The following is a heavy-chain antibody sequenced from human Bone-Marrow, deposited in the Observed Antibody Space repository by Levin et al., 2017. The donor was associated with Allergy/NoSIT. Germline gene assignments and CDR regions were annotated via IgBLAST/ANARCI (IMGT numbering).Heavy chain of an antibody. CDR3: AFYGQQPTNWFDP. CDR1: GGSFSGYY. J-gene: IGHJ5*02. V-gene: IGHV4-34*01. D-gene: IGHD2/OR15-2a*01. Sequence: PSETLSLTCAVYGGSFSGYYWSWIRQPPGKGLEWIGEINHSGSTNYNPSLKSRVTISVDTSKNQFSLKLSSVTAADTAVYYCAFYGQQPTNWFDPWGQGTLVTVSS. CDR2: INHSGST.